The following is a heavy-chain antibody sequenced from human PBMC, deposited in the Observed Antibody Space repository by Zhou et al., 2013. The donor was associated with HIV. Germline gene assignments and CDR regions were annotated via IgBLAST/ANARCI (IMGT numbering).Heavy chain of an antibody. V-gene: IGHV3-15*05. CDR3: AVVSSGWFGVDL. Sequence: EVQLVESGGGLVKPGGSLRLSCAASGFTFSNAWMSWVRQAPGKGLEWVGRIKSKTDGGTTDYAAPVKGRFTISRDDSKNTLYLQMNSLRAEDTAVYYCAVVSSGWFGVDLWGQGSLVTVSS. CDR2: IKSKTDGGTT. CDR1: GFTFSNAW. J-gene: IGHJ5*02. D-gene: IGHD6-19*01.